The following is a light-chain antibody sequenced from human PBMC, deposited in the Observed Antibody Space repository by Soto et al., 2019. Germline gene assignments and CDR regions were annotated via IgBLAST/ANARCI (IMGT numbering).Light chain of an antibody. V-gene: IGKV1-33*01. CDR1: QDINNY. Sequence: DIQLTQSPSSLSASVGDRVTITCQASQDINNYLNWYQQKPGKAPKLLIFDASSVETGVPSRFSGSGSGTHFTFTISSLEPEDLATYHCQQYEDLPLTFGGGTRVELK. J-gene: IGKJ4*01. CDR2: DAS. CDR3: QQYEDLPLT.